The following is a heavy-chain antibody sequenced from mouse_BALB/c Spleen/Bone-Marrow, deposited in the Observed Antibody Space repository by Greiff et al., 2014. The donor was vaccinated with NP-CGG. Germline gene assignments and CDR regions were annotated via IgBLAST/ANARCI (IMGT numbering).Heavy chain of an antibody. CDR2: INPSTGYT. V-gene: IGHV1-7*01. D-gene: IGHD1-1*02. Sequence: QVQLQQPGAELVKPGASVKMSCKASGYTFTSFWLHWVKQRPGQGLEWIGHINPSTGYTDYNQKFRGKATLTVDKSSTTAYMQLSSLTSDDSAFYYGTIWPYYVMDYWGQGTSLTVSS. CDR3: TIWPYYVMDY. CDR1: GYTFTSFW. J-gene: IGHJ4*01.